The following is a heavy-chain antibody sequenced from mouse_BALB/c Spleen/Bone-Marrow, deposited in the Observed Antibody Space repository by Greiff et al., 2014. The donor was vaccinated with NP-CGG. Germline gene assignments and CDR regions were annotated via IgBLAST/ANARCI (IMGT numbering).Heavy chain of an antibody. Sequence: VQLQQSGAELMKPGASVKISCKATGYTFSSYWIEWVKQRPGHGLEWIGEILPGSGSTNCNEKFKGKATFTADTSSNTAYMQLSSLTSEDSAVYYCATARATWFAYWGQGTLVTVSA. CDR2: ILPGSGST. CDR1: GYTFSSYW. CDR3: ATARATWFAY. J-gene: IGHJ3*01. V-gene: IGHV1-9*01. D-gene: IGHD3-2*01.